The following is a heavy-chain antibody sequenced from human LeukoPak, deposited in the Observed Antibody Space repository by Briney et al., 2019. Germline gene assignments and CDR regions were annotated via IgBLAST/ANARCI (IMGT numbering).Heavy chain of an antibody. J-gene: IGHJ4*02. CDR3: TTGRYSSSWSYLYYFDY. V-gene: IGHV3-15*01. Sequence: GGSLRLSCAASGFTFSNAWMSWVRRAPGKGLEWVGRIKSKTDGGTTDYAAPVKGRFTISRDDSKNTLYLQMNSLKTEDTAVYYCTTGRYSSSWSYLYYFDYWGQGTLVTVSS. D-gene: IGHD6-13*01. CDR2: IKSKTDGGTT. CDR1: GFTFSNAW.